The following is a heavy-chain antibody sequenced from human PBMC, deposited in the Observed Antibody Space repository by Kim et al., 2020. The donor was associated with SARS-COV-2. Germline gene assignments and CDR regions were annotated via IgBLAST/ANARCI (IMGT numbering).Heavy chain of an antibody. D-gene: IGHD7-27*01. CDR2: IGVGGDT. J-gene: IGHJ4*02. V-gene: IGHV3-13*01. CDR1: GFTFNTYD. CDR3: TRGGANWATQTFDY. Sequence: GGSLRLSCAASGFTFNTYDFHWVRQTTGKGLEWVAAIGVGGDTYYSVSVRGRFTISRENARNSLYLQMNSLRAEDTAVYYCTRGGANWATQTFDYWGPGALVTVSS.